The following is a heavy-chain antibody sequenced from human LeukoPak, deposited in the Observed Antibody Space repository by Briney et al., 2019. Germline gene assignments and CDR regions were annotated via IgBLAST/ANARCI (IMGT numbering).Heavy chain of an antibody. CDR3: AGIWYSSGYYFDY. CDR1: GDSISSHY. Sequence: SETLSLTCTVSGDSISSHYWSWIRQPPGKGLEWIAYIYDTGTTVSNPSLKSRVSMSLDRSKNEFSLQLTSVTAADTAVYYCAGIWYSSGYYFDYWGQGTLVPVSS. D-gene: IGHD6-19*01. CDR2: IYDTGTT. V-gene: IGHV4-59*11. J-gene: IGHJ4*02.